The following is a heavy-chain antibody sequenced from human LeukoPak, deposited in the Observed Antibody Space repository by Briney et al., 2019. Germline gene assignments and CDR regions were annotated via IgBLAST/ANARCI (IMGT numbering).Heavy chain of an antibody. D-gene: IGHD2-2*01. CDR3: ARDGCSSTSCYPNYYYYGMDV. Sequence: GGSLRLSCAASGFTFSDYYMSWIRQAPGKGLEWVAVIWYDGSNKYYADSVKGRFTISRDNSKNTLYLQMNSLRAEDTAVYYCARDGCSSTSCYPNYYYYGMDVWGKGTTVTVSS. V-gene: IGHV3-33*08. CDR2: IWYDGSNK. CDR1: GFTFSDYY. J-gene: IGHJ6*04.